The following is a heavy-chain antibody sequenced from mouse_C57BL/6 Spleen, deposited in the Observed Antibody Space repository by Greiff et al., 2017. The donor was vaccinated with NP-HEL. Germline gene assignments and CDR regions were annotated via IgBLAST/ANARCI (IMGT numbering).Heavy chain of an antibody. CDR2: IRSKSSNYAT. V-gene: IGHV10-3*01. CDR3: VRGGTRDYYFDY. Sequence: ELQGVESGGGLVQPKGSLKLSCAASGFTFNTYAMHWVRQAPGKGLEWVARIRSKSSNYATYYADSVKDRFTISRDDSQSMLYLQMNNLKTEDTAMYYWVRGGTRDYYFDYWGQGTTLTVSS. J-gene: IGHJ2*01. CDR1: GFTFNTYA.